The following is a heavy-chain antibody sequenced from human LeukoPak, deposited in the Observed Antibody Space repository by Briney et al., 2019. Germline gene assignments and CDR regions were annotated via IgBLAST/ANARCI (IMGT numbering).Heavy chain of an antibody. V-gene: IGHV3-7*01. CDR2: IKQDGSEI. Sequence: GGSLRLSCAASGFTFSSYWMTWVRQAPGQGLEWVANIKQDGSEIHYVDSVKGRFTISRDDAKNSMYLQMDSLRAEDTAVYYCARDVASSWLDAFDIWGQGTMVTVS. D-gene: IGHD6-13*01. J-gene: IGHJ3*02. CDR3: ARDVASSWLDAFDI. CDR1: GFTFSSYW.